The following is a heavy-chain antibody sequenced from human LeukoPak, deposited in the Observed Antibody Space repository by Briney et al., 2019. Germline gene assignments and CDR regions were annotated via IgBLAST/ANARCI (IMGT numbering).Heavy chain of an antibody. CDR2: IRQDGSEK. CDR1: GFTFSSYW. D-gene: IGHD4-23*01. CDR3: ARAGDKGDY. Sequence: GGSLRLSCAASGFTFSSYWMSWVRQAPGKGLEWVANIRQDGSEKSYVDSVKGRFTISRDNAKDSLYLQMNSLRAEDTALYYCARAGDKGDYWGQGTLVTVSS. V-gene: IGHV3-7*01. J-gene: IGHJ4*02.